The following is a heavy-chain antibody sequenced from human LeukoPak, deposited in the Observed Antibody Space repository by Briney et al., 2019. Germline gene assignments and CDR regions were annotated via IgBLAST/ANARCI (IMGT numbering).Heavy chain of an antibody. CDR3: ARGRYCSGGSCYSSFVN. CDR1: GYTFTSYG. CDR2: ISAYNGNT. V-gene: IGHV1-18*01. D-gene: IGHD2-15*01. Sequence: GASVKVSCKASGYTFTSYGISWVRQAPGQGLEWMGWISAYNGNTNYAQKLQGRVTMTTDTSTSTAYMELSSLRSEDTAVYYCARGRYCSGGSCYSSFVNWGQGTLVTVSS. J-gene: IGHJ4*02.